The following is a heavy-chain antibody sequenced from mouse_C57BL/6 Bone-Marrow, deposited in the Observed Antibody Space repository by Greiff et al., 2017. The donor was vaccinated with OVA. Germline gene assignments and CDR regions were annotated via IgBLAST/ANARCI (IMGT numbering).Heavy chain of an antibody. J-gene: IGHJ1*03. CDR1: YTFSRRVH. CDR3: YEDSAVYYCYVYLIYYDYDVGWYVDV. CDR2: GQGLEWIG. V-gene: IGHV1-87*01. Sequence: VQLQQSGPELARPWASVKISCQAFYTFSRRVHFAIRDTNYWMQWVKQRPGQGLEWIGAIYPGNGDTSYNQKFKGKATLTADQSSSTAYMQLSSLTYEDSAVYYCYVYLIYYDYDVGWYVDVWGKGTTVTVSS. D-gene: IGHD2-4*01.